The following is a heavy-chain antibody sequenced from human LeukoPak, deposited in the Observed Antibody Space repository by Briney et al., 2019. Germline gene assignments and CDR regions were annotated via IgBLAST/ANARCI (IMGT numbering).Heavy chain of an antibody. Sequence: PGGSLRLSRAASGFIFSNYAMSWVRQAPGRGLEWVSAVTASGSSAHYADSVMGRFTISRDNSKNTLYLQMNSLRAEDTAVYYCAREGKPSSYYYGMDVWGQGTTVTVSS. V-gene: IGHV3-23*01. J-gene: IGHJ6*02. CDR2: VTASGSSA. CDR1: GFIFSNYA. CDR3: AREGKPSSYYYGMDV.